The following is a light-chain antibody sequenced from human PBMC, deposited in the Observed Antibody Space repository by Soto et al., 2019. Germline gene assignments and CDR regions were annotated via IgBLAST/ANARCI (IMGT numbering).Light chain of an antibody. V-gene: IGKV3-20*01. CDR1: QTVSGNY. CDR2: RTS. J-gene: IGKJ1*01. Sequence: IVLTQSPGTLSLSPGDRATLSCGASQTVSGNYLAWYQQKPGQAPSLLMFRTSSRATGFPARFSGSGSGTEFTLTISRLEPEDFAVYYCQQYGSSGTFGQGTKVDIK. CDR3: QQYGSSGT.